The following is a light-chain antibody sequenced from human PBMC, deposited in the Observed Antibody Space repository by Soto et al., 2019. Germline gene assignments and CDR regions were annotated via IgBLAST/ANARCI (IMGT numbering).Light chain of an antibody. CDR2: DVT. CDR3: CSYAGFYTLV. Sequence: QSALTQPRSVSGSPGQSVTISCTGTSSDVGGHNYVSWYQQHPGEAPKLMIYDVTRRPSGVPDRFSGSKSGNAASLTISGLQAEDEADYYCCSYAGFYTLVFGGGTSSPS. J-gene: IGLJ3*02. CDR1: SSDVGGHNY. V-gene: IGLV2-11*01.